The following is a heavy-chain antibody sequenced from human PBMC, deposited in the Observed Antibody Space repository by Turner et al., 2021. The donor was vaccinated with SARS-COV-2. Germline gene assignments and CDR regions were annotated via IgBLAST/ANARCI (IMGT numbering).Heavy chain of an antibody. CDR1: GFSLSTSGVG. J-gene: IGHJ4*02. Sequence: QITLKESGPTLVKPTQTLTLTCTFSGFSLSTSGVGVGWIRQPPGKALEWLALIYWDADKRYSPSLKSRLTITKDTSKNQVVLTMTTMDPVDTATYYCARHIVVAIFDYWGQGTLVTFSS. CDR2: IYWDADK. V-gene: IGHV2-5*02. CDR3: ARHIVVAIFDY. D-gene: IGHD2-21*01.